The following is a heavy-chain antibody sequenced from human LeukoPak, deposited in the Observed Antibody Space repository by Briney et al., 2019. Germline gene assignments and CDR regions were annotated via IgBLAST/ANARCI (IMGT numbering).Heavy chain of an antibody. CDR3: ARDGRLTIFVRGIITEGSPPKN. Sequence: GASVKVSCKASGYTFTDSYMHWVRQAPGQGLEWMGWINPKTGGTNYAQRFQGRVTMTRDTSIRTAYMEPNSLRSDDTAVYYCARDGRLTIFVRGIITEGSPPKNWGQGTLVTVSS. V-gene: IGHV1-2*02. D-gene: IGHD3-10*01. CDR2: INPKTGGT. CDR1: GYTFTDSY. J-gene: IGHJ4*02.